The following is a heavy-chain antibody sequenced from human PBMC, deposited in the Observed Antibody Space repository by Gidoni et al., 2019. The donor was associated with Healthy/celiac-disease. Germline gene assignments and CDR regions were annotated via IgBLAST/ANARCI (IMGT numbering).Heavy chain of an antibody. CDR2: LNHSGST. CDR1: GGSFSGYY. J-gene: IGHJ1*01. CDR3: ARGGGSGSYPGSEYFQH. Sequence: QVQLQQWGAGLLKPAETLSLTCAVYGGSFSGYYWSWIRQTPGKGLEWIGALNHSGSTNYNPSLKSRVTISVDTSKNQFSLKLSSVTAADTAVYYCARGGGSGSYPGSEYFQHWGQGTLVTVSS. D-gene: IGHD3-10*01. V-gene: IGHV4-34*01.